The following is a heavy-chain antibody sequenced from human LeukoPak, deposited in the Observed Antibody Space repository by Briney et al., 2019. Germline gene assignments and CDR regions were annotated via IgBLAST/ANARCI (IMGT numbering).Heavy chain of an antibody. V-gene: IGHV3-30*19. D-gene: IGHD3-3*01. CDR1: GFTFSSYG. Sequence: GGSLRLSCAASGFTFSSYGMHWVRQAPGKGLEWVAVISYDGSNKYYADSVKGRFTISRDNSKNTLYLQMNSLRAEDTAVYYRATNPEASFFWSGPSGYWGQGTLVTVSS. CDR2: ISYDGSNK. J-gene: IGHJ4*02. CDR3: ATNPEASFFWSGPSGY.